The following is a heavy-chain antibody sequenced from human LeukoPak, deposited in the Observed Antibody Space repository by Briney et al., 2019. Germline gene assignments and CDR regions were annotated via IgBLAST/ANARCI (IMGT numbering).Heavy chain of an antibody. CDR1: GFTFSSYE. J-gene: IGHJ4*02. CDR3: ARAGLAAAGSGIDY. D-gene: IGHD6-13*01. V-gene: IGHV3-48*03. CDR2: ISSSGSTI. Sequence: GGSLRLSCAASGFTFSSYEMNWVRQAPGKGLEWVSYISSSGSTIYYADSVKGRSTISRDNAKNSLYLQMNSLRAEDTAVYYCARAGLAAAGSGIDYWGQGTLVTVSS.